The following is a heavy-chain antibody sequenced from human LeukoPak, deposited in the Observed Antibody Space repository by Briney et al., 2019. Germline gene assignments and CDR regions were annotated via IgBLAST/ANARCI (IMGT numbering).Heavy chain of an antibody. V-gene: IGHV3-48*04. D-gene: IGHD2-2*01. CDR1: GFTFSSYS. CDR2: ISSSSSTI. Sequence: GGSLRLSCAASGFTFSSYSMNWVRQAPGKGLEWVSYISSSSSTIYYADSVKGRFTISRDNAKNSLYLQMNSLRAEDTAVYYCAREGNEYCSSTSCYDPNWFDPWGQGTLVTVSS. J-gene: IGHJ5*02. CDR3: AREGNEYCSSTSCYDPNWFDP.